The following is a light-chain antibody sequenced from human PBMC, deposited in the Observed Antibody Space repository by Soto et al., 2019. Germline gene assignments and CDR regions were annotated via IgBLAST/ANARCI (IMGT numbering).Light chain of an antibody. V-gene: IGLV2-14*01. J-gene: IGLJ1*01. Sequence: QSVLTQPASVSGSPGQSITMSCTGTSSDVGGYNYVSWYQHHPGKAPKLMIHEVSDRPSGISNRFSGSKSGNTASLTISGLQAEDEADYYCSSYRSDTTYVFGTGTKVTVL. CDR2: EVS. CDR1: SSDVGGYNY. CDR3: SSYRSDTTYV.